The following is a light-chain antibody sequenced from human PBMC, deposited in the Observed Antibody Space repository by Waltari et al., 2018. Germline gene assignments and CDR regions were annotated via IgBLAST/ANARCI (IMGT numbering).Light chain of an antibody. CDR2: KAN. CDR1: SGSISTTSY. J-gene: IGLJ3*02. Sequence: QTVVTQEPSLSVSPGGTVTLTCALSSGSISTTSYANWYQQSPGQAPRTLVYKANSRSSGVPDRFSGSILGNKAALTITGAQADDESDYYCAVYMGSGIWVFGGGTKLTVL. V-gene: IGLV8-61*01. CDR3: AVYMGSGIWV.